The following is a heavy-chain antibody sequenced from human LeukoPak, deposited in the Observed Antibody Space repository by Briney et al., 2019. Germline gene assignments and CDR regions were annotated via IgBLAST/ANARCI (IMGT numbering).Heavy chain of an antibody. CDR1: GFTFSSYA. D-gene: IGHD2-15*01. CDR3: AKAGAVVVVAAKYFDY. V-gene: IGHV3-23*01. Sequence: PGGSLRLSCAASGFTFSSYAMSWVRQAPGKGLEWVSAISGSGGSTYYADSVKGRFTISRDNSKNTLYLQMSSLRAEDTAVYYCAKAGAVVVVAAKYFDYWGQGTLVTVSS. CDR2: ISGSGGST. J-gene: IGHJ4*02.